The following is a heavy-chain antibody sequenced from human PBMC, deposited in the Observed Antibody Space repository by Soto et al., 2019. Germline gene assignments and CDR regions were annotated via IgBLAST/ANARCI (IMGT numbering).Heavy chain of an antibody. Sequence: VGSLRLSCAASGFTFSSYAMHWVRQAPGKGLEWVAVISYDGSNKYYADSVKGRFTISRDNSKNTLYLQMNSLRAEDTAVYYCARATVSTGHYYGMDVSGQGTTVTVSS. J-gene: IGHJ6*02. CDR2: ISYDGSNK. V-gene: IGHV3-30-3*01. CDR1: GFTFSSYA. CDR3: ARATVSTGHYYGMDV. D-gene: IGHD4-4*01.